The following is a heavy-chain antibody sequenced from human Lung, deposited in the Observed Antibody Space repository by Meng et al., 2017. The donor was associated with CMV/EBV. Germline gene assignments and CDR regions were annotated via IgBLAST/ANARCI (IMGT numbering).Heavy chain of an antibody. CDR1: GFTFNGYS. CDR2: ITSETSDSSHI. V-gene: IGHV3-21*01. J-gene: IGHJ4*02. D-gene: IGHD6-19*01. Sequence: GEXXTISCAASGFTFNGYSMNWVRQAPGKGLEWVSSITSETSDSSHIYYADSVKGRFTISRDNSKNSLYLQMNRLRAEDTAVYFCAKEIDTAVAGNQGYVDYWXQEALVTVSS. CDR3: AKEIDTAVAGNQGYVDY.